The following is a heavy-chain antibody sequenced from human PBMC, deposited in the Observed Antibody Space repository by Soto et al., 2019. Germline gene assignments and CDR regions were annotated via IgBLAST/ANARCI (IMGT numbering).Heavy chain of an antibody. D-gene: IGHD2-2*01. CDR2: ISDSGST. CDR1: GFTFSNYV. CDR3: AKGVDGPHCTRTSCLFYFDY. V-gene: IGHV3-23*01. J-gene: IGHJ4*02. Sequence: EVQLLESGGLLVQPGGSLRLSGAASGFTFSNYVMNWVRQAPGKGLEWVSTISDSGSTYYADSVKGRFTISRDNSKNTLYLQMSSLRAEDTAVYFCAKGVDGPHCTRTSCLFYFDYWGQGALVTVSS.